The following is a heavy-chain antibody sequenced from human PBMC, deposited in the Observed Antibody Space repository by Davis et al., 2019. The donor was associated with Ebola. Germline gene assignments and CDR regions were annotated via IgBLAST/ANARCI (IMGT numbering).Heavy chain of an antibody. Sequence: GESLKISCAASGFTFSSYWMSWVRQAPGKGLEWVANIKQDGSEKYYVDSVKGRFTISRDNAKNSLYLQMNSLRAEDTAVYYCARDVRGDIVVVVAAVDYWGQGTLVTVSS. CDR3: ARDVRGDIVVVVAAVDY. V-gene: IGHV3-7*01. D-gene: IGHD2-15*01. CDR1: GFTFSSYW. J-gene: IGHJ4*02. CDR2: IKQDGSEK.